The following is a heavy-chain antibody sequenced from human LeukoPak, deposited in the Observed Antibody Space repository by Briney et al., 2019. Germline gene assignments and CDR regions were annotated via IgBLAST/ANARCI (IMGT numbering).Heavy chain of an antibody. Sequence: PSETLSLTCTVSGGSISSSSYYWGWIRQPPGKGLEWIGSIYYSGSTYYNPSLKSRITMSIDTSKNQFSLKLSSVTAADTAVYYCARDTSNYGGNSVFDPWGQGTLVTVSS. CDR3: ARDTSNYGGNSVFDP. CDR2: IYYSGST. V-gene: IGHV4-39*07. J-gene: IGHJ5*02. D-gene: IGHD4-23*01. CDR1: GGSISSSSYY.